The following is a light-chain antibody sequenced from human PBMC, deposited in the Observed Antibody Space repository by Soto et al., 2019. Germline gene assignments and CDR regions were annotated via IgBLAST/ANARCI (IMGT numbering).Light chain of an antibody. V-gene: IGKV1-39*01. Sequence: DIQMTQSPSSLSASVGDRVTITCRASQSISYYLNWYQQKPGRAPRLLIYTTSSVHSGVPSNFSGSASGTDFTLTISSLQPEDFATYYCQQSYTTPWTFGQGTKVEIK. CDR2: TTS. CDR3: QQSYTTPWT. CDR1: QSISYY. J-gene: IGKJ1*01.